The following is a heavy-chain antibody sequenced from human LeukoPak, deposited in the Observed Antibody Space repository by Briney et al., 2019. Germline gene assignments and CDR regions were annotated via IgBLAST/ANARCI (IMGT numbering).Heavy chain of an antibody. V-gene: IGHV1-2*02. J-gene: IGHJ4*02. CDR3: ARDLKRAHHRPLLGY. CDR2: INPNSGGT. Sequence: GASVKVSCKASGYTFTGYYMHWVRQAPGQGLEWMGWINPNSGGTNYAQKFQGRVTMTRDTSISTAYMELSRLRSDDTAVYYCARDLKRAHHRPLLGYWGQGTLVTVSS. CDR1: GYTFTGYY. D-gene: IGHD1-14*01.